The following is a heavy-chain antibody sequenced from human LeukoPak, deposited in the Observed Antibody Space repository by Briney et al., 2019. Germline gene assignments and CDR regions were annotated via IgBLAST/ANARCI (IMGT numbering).Heavy chain of an antibody. CDR1: GGSISSNSFF. CDR2: VHYSESA. CDR3: ARQLYVSGSYYAPMDV. D-gene: IGHD3-10*01. J-gene: IGHJ6*03. V-gene: IGHV4-39*01. Sequence: SETLSLTCSVSGGSISSNSFFWGWIRQPPGKGLEWIASVHYSESAYYNPSLKSRLTISVDTSKNQFSLKLSSVTAADTSVYFCARQLYVSGSYYAPMDVWGKGTTVTISS.